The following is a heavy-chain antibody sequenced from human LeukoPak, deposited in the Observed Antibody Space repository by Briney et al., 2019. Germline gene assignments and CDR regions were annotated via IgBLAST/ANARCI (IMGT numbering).Heavy chain of an antibody. J-gene: IGHJ4*02. Sequence: SGTLSLTCTVSGGSISSYYWSWIRQPAGKGLEWIGRIYTSGTTHYNPSLKSRVTMSVDTSKNQFSLKLSSVTAADTAVYYCARGLSGYRDFDYWGQGTLVTVSS. CDR3: ARGLSGYRDFDY. CDR1: GGSISSYY. CDR2: IYTSGTT. V-gene: IGHV4-4*07. D-gene: IGHD3-9*01.